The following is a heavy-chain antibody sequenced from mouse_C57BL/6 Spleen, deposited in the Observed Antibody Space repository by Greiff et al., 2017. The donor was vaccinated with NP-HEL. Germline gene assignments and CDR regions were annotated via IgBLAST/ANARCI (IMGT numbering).Heavy chain of an antibody. CDR2: IYPGSGST. Sequence: QVHVKQSGAELVKPGASVKMSCKASGYTFTSYWITWVKQRPGQGLEWIGDIYPGSGSTNYNEKFKSKATLTVDTSYSTAYMQLSNLTSEDSAVYDSARGDHDVDYYAMDYWGQGTSVTVSS. J-gene: IGHJ4*01. D-gene: IGHD2-4*01. V-gene: IGHV1-55*01. CDR1: GYTFTSYW. CDR3: ARGDHDVDYYAMDY.